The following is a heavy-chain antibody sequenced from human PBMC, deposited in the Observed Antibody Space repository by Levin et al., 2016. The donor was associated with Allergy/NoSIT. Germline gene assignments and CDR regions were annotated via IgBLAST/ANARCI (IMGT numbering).Heavy chain of an antibody. Sequence: GGSLRLSCAASGFTFRNDAMSWVRQAPGKGLEWVSTITSSAVHTYYADSVKGRFTISRDNSKSTLYLQMSSLRAEDTAIYYCAKFLPMATTAFAYWGQGTLVIVSS. CDR3: AKFLPMATTAFAY. J-gene: IGHJ4*02. CDR1: GFTFRNDA. D-gene: IGHD5-24*01. V-gene: IGHV3-23*01. CDR2: ITSSAVHT.